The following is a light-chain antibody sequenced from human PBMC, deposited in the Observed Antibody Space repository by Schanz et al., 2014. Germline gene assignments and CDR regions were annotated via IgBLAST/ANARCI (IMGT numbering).Light chain of an antibody. CDR2: DVS. CDR3: CSYAGSYTWV. CDR1: SNDVGSSYL. V-gene: IGLV2-11*01. J-gene: IGLJ3*02. Sequence: QSALTQPASVSGSPGQSITISCTGTSNDVGSSYLVSWYQQSPGKAPRLMIYDVSERPSGVPDHFSGSKSGNTASLTISGLQPEDEADYYCCSYAGSYTWVFGGGTKLTVL.